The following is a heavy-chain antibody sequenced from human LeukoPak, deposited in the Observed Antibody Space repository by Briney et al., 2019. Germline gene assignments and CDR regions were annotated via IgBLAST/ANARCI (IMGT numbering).Heavy chain of an antibody. Sequence: SETLSLTCAVYGGSFSGYYWSWIRQPTGKGLEWIGEINHSGSTNYNPSLKSRVTISVDTSKNQFSLKLSSVTAADTAVYYCATSEGANYVYGMDVWGQGTTVTVSS. CDR3: ATSEGANYVYGMDV. V-gene: IGHV4-34*01. CDR2: INHSGST. CDR1: GGSFSGYY. J-gene: IGHJ6*02.